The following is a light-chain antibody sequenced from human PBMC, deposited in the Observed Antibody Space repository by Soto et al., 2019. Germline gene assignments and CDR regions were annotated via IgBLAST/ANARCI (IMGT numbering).Light chain of an antibody. J-gene: IGKJ3*01. CDR2: KAS. CDR1: QSISSW. V-gene: IGKV1-5*03. CDR3: QQYNSFLFT. Sequence: DIQMTQSPSTLSASVGDRVTITCRASQSISSWLAWYQQKPGKAPKILIYKASSLESGVPSRFSGSGSGTEFTLTISSLQPDDFATHYCQQYNSFLFTFGPGTKVDIK.